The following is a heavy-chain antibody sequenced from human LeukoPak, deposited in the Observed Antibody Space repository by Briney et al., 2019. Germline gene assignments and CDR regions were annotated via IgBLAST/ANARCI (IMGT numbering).Heavy chain of an antibody. CDR2: INPNSGGT. Sequence: ASVKVSCKASGYTFTGYYMHWARQAPGQGLEWMGWINPNSGGTNYAQKFQGWVTMTRDTSISTAYMELSRLRSDDTAVYYCARYFDPNYYFDYWGQGTLVTVSS. V-gene: IGHV1-2*04. D-gene: IGHD3-9*01. CDR1: GYTFTGYY. J-gene: IGHJ4*02. CDR3: ARYFDPNYYFDY.